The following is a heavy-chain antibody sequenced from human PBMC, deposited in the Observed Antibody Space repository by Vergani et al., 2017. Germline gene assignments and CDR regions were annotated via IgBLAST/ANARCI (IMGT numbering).Heavy chain of an antibody. CDR2: IIPIFGTA. CDR1: GGTFSSYA. Sequence: QVQLVQSGAEVKKPGSSVKVSCKASGGTFSSYAISWVRQAPGQGLEWMGGIIPIFGTANYAQKFLGRVTITADESTSTAYMELSSLRSEDTAVYYCAREVGAAAGTRIRAFDIWGQGTMVTVSS. J-gene: IGHJ3*02. D-gene: IGHD6-13*01. CDR3: AREVGAAAGTRIRAFDI. V-gene: IGHV1-69*01.